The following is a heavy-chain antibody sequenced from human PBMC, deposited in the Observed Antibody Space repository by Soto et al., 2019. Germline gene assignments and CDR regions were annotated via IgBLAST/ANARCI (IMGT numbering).Heavy chain of an antibody. J-gene: IGHJ4*02. CDR3: AKGKTSGWYYFDF. Sequence: GGSLRLSCAASGFTFDSCAMIWVRQAPGKGLEWILGISGSGGSTYYADSVKGRFTISRDNSKNTLYLQMNSLRADDTAIYYCAKGKTSGWYYFDFWGQGTPVTVSS. V-gene: IGHV3-23*01. CDR2: ISGSGGST. D-gene: IGHD6-19*01. CDR1: GFTFDSCA.